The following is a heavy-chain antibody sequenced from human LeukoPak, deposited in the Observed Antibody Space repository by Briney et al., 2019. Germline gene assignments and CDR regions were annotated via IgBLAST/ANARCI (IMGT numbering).Heavy chain of an antibody. V-gene: IGHV3-7*01. CDR2: MNGAGSGT. D-gene: IGHD3-16*01. CDR3: VEEDWGRYV. Sequence: SGGSLRLSCADPGGTPSEHWMNWFRQAPGRGLEWVAKMNGAGSGTEYLESVKGRFTISRDDAKNSLYLQMNSLSGEGKGVYYCVEEDWGRYVWGRGTTVTVSS. J-gene: IGHJ6*04. CDR1: GGTPSEHW.